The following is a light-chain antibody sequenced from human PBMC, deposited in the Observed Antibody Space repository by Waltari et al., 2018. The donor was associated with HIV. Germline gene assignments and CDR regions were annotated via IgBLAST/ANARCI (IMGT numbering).Light chain of an antibody. V-gene: IGKV4-1*01. CDR3: QQYYSRPWN. CDR1: QSVLYSSNNRNH. Sequence: DIVMTQSPDSLAVSLGERATINCKSSQSVLYSSNNRNHIARYQQKPGQPPRLLIYWASTRESGVPDRFSGSGSGTDFTLTISSLQAEDVAVYYCQQYYSRPWNFGPGTKVDIK. CDR2: WAS. J-gene: IGKJ3*01.